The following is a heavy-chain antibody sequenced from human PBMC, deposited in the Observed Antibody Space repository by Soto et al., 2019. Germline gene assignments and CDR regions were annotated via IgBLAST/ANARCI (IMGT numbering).Heavy chain of an antibody. Sequence: SETLSLTCAVSGGSISSSNWWSWVRQPPGKGLEWIGEIYHSGSTNYNPSLKSRVTISVDKSKNQFSLKLSSVTAADTAVYYCARMGSVVVSAAFDIWDQGTMVTVSS. CDR2: IYHSGST. J-gene: IGHJ3*02. V-gene: IGHV4-4*02. CDR1: GGSISSSNW. CDR3: ARMGSVVVSAAFDI. D-gene: IGHD3-22*01.